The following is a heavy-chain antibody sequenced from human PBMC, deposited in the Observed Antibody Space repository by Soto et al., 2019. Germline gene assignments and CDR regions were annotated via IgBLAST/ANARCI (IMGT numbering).Heavy chain of an antibody. V-gene: IGHV4-59*01. CDR2: IYYSGST. D-gene: IGHD3-9*01. J-gene: IGHJ4*02. CDR1: GGCISSYY. CDR3: ARGGGYYDILNGYYRAPFDY. Sequence: SETLSLTCTVXGGCISSYYWRWIRQPPGKGLEWIGYIYYSGSTNYNPSLKSRVTISVDTSKNQFSLKLSSVTAADTAVYYCARGGGYYDILNGYYRAPFDYWGQGTLVTVS.